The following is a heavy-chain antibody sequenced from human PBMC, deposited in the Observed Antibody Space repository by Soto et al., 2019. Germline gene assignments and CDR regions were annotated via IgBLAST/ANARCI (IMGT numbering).Heavy chain of an antibody. J-gene: IGHJ4*02. CDR2: IKQDGSEK. Sequence: GGSLRLSCAASGFTFSSYWMSWVRQAPGKGLEWVANIKQDGSEKYYVDSVKGRFTISRDNAKKSLYLQMNSLRAEDTAVYYCARSPYFFRGPLDYWGQGTLVTVSS. CDR1: GFTFSSYW. V-gene: IGHV3-7*03. CDR3: ARSPYFFRGPLDY. D-gene: IGHD3-9*01.